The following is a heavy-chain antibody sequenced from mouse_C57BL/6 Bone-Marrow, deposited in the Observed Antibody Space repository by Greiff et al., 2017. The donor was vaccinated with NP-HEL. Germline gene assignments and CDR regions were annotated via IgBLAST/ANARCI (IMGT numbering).Heavy chain of an antibody. CDR3: ARRAYYGSSSWYFDV. J-gene: IGHJ1*03. V-gene: IGHV1-50*01. Sequence: VQLQQPGAELVKPGASVKMSCKASGYTFTSYWMQWVKQRPGQGLEWIGEIDPSDSYTNYNQKFKGKATLTVDTSSSTACMQLSSLTSEDSAVYYCARRAYYGSSSWYFDVWGTGTTVTVSS. CDR1: GYTFTSYW. CDR2: IDPSDSYT. D-gene: IGHD1-1*01.